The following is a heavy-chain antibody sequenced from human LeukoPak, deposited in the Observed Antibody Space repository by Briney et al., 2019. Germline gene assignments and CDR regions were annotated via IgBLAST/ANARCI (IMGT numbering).Heavy chain of an antibody. CDR2: TSYDENNK. V-gene: IGHV3-30-3*01. Sequence: GGSLRLSCAASGFTFSTFAMHWVRQAPGKGLEWVAPTSYDENNKRYADSVRGRYTISRDNSKNTLYLQMNSLRVEDTAVYYCATQRGGYNPYYFDYWGQGTLVTVSS. D-gene: IGHD5-24*01. CDR3: ATQRGGYNPYYFDY. J-gene: IGHJ4*02. CDR1: GFTFSTFA.